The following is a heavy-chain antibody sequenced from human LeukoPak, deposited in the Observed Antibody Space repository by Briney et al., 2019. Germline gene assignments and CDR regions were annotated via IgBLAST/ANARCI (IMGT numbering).Heavy chain of an antibody. CDR2: INQDGSQK. V-gene: IGHV3-7*01. Sequence: GGSLRLSCAASGLTFSNYWMHWVRQAPGKGLEWVANINQDGSQKYYVDSVKGRFTISRDNAKNSLYLQMNSLRAEDTAVYYCAQLRILWGQGTLVTVSS. CDR1: GLTFSNYW. CDR3: AQLRIL. J-gene: IGHJ4*02. D-gene: IGHD1-26*01.